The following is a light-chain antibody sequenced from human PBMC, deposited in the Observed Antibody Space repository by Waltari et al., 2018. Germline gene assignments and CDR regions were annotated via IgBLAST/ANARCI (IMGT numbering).Light chain of an antibody. J-gene: IGKJ1*01. Sequence: IVMPQSPAPLSVSPGASATLSCRASQRVSSNLAWYQPKPGQAPRLLIYGASTRATGIPARFSGSGSGTEFTLTISSLQSEDFAVYYCQQYNNWPPGTFGQGTKVEIK. CDR2: GAS. V-gene: IGKV3-15*01. CDR1: QRVSSN. CDR3: QQYNNWPPGT.